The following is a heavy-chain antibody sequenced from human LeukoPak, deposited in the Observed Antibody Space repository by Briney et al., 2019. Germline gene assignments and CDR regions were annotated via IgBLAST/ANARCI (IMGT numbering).Heavy chain of an antibody. CDR3: ARDRGGYYDSSGYPSI. J-gene: IGHJ4*02. Sequence: SQTLSLTCTLSGDFIRRGDYYWPRVRQPPGKGLDWNGYMYYSGSTYYNPSLKSRVTISVDTSKNQFSLKLSSVTAADTAVYYWARDRGGYYDSSGYPSIWGQGTLVTVSS. CDR2: MYYSGST. V-gene: IGHV4-30-4*01. D-gene: IGHD3-22*01. CDR1: GDFIRRGDYY.